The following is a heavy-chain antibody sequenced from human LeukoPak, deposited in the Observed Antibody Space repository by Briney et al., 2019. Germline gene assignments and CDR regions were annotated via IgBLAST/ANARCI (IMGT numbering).Heavy chain of an antibody. CDR3: ARVEMATIFPAEYFQH. D-gene: IGHD2-15*01. J-gene: IGHJ1*01. Sequence: ASVKVSCKASGYTFTGYYMHWVRQAPGQGLEWMGWINPNSGGTNYAQKFQGRVTMTRDTSISTAYMELSRLRSDDTAVYYCARVEMATIFPAEYFQHRGQGTLVTVSS. V-gene: IGHV1-2*02. CDR1: GYTFTGYY. CDR2: INPNSGGT.